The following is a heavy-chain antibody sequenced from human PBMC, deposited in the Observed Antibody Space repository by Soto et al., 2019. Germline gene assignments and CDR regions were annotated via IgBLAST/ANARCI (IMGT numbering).Heavy chain of an antibody. CDR2: ISYDGSNK. D-gene: IGHD3-22*01. J-gene: IGHJ4*02. CDR3: AKDYLYYYDSSGYAPGY. V-gene: IGHV3-30*18. CDR1: GFTFSSYG. Sequence: GWSLRLSCAASGFTFSSYGMHLVRQAPGKGLEWVAVISYDGSNKYYADSVKGRFTISRDNSKNTLYLQMNSLRAEDTAVYYCAKDYLYYYDSSGYAPGYWGKGTLVTVSS.